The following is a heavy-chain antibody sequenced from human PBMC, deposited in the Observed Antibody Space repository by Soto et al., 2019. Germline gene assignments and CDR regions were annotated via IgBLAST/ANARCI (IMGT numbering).Heavy chain of an antibody. CDR2: IHHGGSP. CDR1: GYSINSGYF. V-gene: IGHV4-38-2*02. D-gene: IGHD4-4*01. Sequence: SETLSLTCTVSGYSINSGYFWAWIRQPPGKGLEWIGNIHHGGSPHYNPSLKSRVTISVDTSKNQFSLNLGSVTAADTAVYYCWRDDYSNYRDPGCWGQGTLVTVSP. J-gene: IGHJ4*02. CDR3: WRDDYSNYRDPGC.